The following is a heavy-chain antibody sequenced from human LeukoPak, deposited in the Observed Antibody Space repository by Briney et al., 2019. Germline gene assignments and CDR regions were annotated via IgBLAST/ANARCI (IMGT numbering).Heavy chain of an antibody. CDR1: GGSISSYY. J-gene: IGHJ3*02. D-gene: IGHD1-26*01. CDR3: ARHWERAFDI. CDR2: IYYSGST. V-gene: IGHV4-59*08. Sequence: KPSETLSLTCTVSGGSISSYYWSWIRQPPGKGLEWIGYIYYSGSTNYNPSLKSRVTISVDTSKNQFSLKLSSVTAADTAVYYCARHWERAFDIWGQGTTVTVSS.